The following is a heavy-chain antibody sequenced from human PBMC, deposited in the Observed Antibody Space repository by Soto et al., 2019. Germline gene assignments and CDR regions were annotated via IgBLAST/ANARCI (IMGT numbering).Heavy chain of an antibody. Sequence: PSETLSLTCAVSGGSFSGYFWGWIRQSPGKGLEWIAEINDSRTTNFNPSLKSRVTISVDTSKNQFSLKLTSVIAADTAVYYCARGRGHLAHFFDYWAQGTLVTVSS. J-gene: IGHJ4*02. CDR3: ARGRGHLAHFFDY. CDR2: INDSRTT. CDR1: GGSFSGYF. V-gene: IGHV4-34*01.